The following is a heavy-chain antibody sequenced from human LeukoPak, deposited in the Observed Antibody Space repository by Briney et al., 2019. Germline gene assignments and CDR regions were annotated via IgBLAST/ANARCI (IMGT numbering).Heavy chain of an antibody. J-gene: IGHJ5*02. V-gene: IGHV1-69*05. CDR2: IIPIFGTA. D-gene: IGHD6-13*01. CDR3: ASQLLAAHWFDP. CDR1: GGTFSSYA. Sequence: SVKVSCKASGGTFSSYAISWVRQAPGQGLEWMGRIIPIFGTANYAQKFQGRVTITTDESTSTAYMELSSLRSEDTVVYYCASQLLAAHWFDPWGQGTLVTVSS.